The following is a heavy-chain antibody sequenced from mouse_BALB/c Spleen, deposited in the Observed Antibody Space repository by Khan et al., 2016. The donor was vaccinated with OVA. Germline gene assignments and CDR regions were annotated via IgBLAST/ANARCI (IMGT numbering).Heavy chain of an antibody. D-gene: IGHD1-1*01. J-gene: IGHJ1*01. CDR3: ARDLGSSHWYFGV. V-gene: IGHV2-9*02. Sequence: QVQLKESGPGLVAPSQRLSITCTVSGFSLTSYGVHWVRQPPGKGLEWLGVIWAGGSTNYNSALRSRLTINKDSSKRQVFLKMNNLQNDDTAMYCCARDLGSSHWYFGVWGAGTTVTVSS. CDR2: IWAGGST. CDR1: GFSLTSYG.